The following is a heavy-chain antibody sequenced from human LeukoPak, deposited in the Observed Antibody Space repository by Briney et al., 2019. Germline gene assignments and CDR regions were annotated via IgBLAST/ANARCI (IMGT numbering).Heavy chain of an antibody. J-gene: IGHJ4*02. Sequence: ASVKVSCKASGYTFTSYGISWVRQAPGQGLEWMGWINPNSGGTNYAQKFQGRVTMTRDTSISTAYMELSRLRSDDTAVYYCAREFIVPAAAYDYWGQGTLVTVSS. V-gene: IGHV1-2*02. CDR3: AREFIVPAAAYDY. D-gene: IGHD2-2*01. CDR1: GYTFTSYG. CDR2: INPNSGGT.